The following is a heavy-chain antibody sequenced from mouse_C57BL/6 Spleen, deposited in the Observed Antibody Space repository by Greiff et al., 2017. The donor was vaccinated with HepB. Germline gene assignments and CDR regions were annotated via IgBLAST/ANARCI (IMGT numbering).Heavy chain of an antibody. V-gene: IGHV1-82*01. CDR3: ARWGDYGYDGGYWYFDV. CDR2: IYPGDGDT. Sequence: VQRVESGPELVKPGASVKISCKASGYAFSSSWMNWVKQRPGKGLEWIGRIYPGDGDTNYNGKFKGKATLTADKSSSTAYMQLSSLTSEDSAVYFCARWGDYGYDGGYWYFDVWGTGTTVTVSS. D-gene: IGHD2-2*01. J-gene: IGHJ1*03. CDR1: GYAFSSSW.